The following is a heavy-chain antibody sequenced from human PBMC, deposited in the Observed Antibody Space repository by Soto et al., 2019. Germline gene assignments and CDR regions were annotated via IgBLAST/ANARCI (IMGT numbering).Heavy chain of an antibody. D-gene: IGHD2-2*01. CDR3: GRITDYCSSSTCSHTFDY. V-gene: IGHV3-21*01. J-gene: IGHJ4*02. Sequence: PGGSLRLSCAASAFTFSTYSMNWVRQAPGKGLEWVASIDSSSVYIYYADSVKGRFTISRDNAKNSLYLQMNSLRAEDTAVYYWGRITDYCSSSTCSHTFDYWGQGTLVTVSS. CDR2: IDSSSVYI. CDR1: AFTFSTYS.